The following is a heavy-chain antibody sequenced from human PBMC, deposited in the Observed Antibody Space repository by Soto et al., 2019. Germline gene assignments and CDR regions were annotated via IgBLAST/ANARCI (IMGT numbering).Heavy chain of an antibody. V-gene: IGHV1-69*01. J-gene: IGHJ4*02. CDR1: GGTFSSYA. CDR2: IIPIFGTA. D-gene: IGHD3-22*01. CDR3: ARPLAGYDSSGYYQYYFDY. Sequence: QVQLVQSGAEVKKPGSSVKVSCKASGGTFSSYAISWVRQAPGQGLEWMGGIIPIFGTANYAQKFQGRVTITADESTSTAYMELSSLRSEDTDVYYCARPLAGYDSSGYYQYYFDYWGQGTLVTVSS.